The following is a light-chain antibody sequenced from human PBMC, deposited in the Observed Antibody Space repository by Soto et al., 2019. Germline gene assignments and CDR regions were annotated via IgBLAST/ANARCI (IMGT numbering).Light chain of an antibody. V-gene: IGKV1-33*01. CDR3: QQYESLPLT. CDR2: DAS. J-gene: IGKJ5*01. Sequence: DIHMTQSPSSLAASPGDRVTITCQASHDINKNLTWYQQKPGKATKLLIYDASDLETGVPSRFSGSGSGTGFTFTISILQPEDFATYYCQQYESLPLTFGQGTRLEIK. CDR1: HDINKN.